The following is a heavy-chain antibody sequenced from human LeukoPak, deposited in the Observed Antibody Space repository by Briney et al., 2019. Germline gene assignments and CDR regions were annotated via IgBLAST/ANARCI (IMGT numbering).Heavy chain of an antibody. CDR3: ARYRCSSTSCYLRFAFDI. Sequence: SETLSLTCTVSGSSITSGYYWGWIRQPPGKGLEWIGTIYQSESTYYSPSLESRVTMSVDTSKNHFSLNLSSVTAADTAVYHCARYRCSSTSCYLRFAFDIWGQGTMVSVSS. D-gene: IGHD2-2*01. J-gene: IGHJ3*02. V-gene: IGHV4-38-2*02. CDR1: GSSITSGYY. CDR2: IYQSEST.